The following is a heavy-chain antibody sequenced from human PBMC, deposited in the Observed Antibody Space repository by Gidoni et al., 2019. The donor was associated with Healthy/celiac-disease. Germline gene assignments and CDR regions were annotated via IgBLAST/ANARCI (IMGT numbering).Heavy chain of an antibody. CDR1: GGSFSGYY. J-gene: IGHJ4*02. CDR2: INHSGST. CDR3: ARVRGYSGYDYSPFDY. D-gene: IGHD5-12*01. Sequence: QVQLQQWGAGLLKPSETLSLTCAVYGGSFSGYYWSWIRQPPGKGLEWIGEINHSGSTNYNPSLKSRVTISVDTSKNQFSLKLSSVTAADTAVYYCARVRGYSGYDYSPFDYWGQGTLVTVSS. V-gene: IGHV4-34*01.